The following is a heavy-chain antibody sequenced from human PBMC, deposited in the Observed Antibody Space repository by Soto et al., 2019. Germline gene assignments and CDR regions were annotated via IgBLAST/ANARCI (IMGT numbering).Heavy chain of an antibody. Sequence: QVQLVESGGGLVKPGGSLRLSCAASGFTFSDYYMSWIRQAPGKGLEWVSYVSSSGSTIYYADSVKGRFTISRDNAKNSLYLQMNSLRAEDTAVYYCARDGVSSSWYPDGYYYGMDVWGQGTTVTVSS. V-gene: IGHV3-11*01. J-gene: IGHJ6*02. CDR2: VSSSGSTI. D-gene: IGHD6-13*01. CDR3: ARDGVSSSWYPDGYYYGMDV. CDR1: GFTFSDYY.